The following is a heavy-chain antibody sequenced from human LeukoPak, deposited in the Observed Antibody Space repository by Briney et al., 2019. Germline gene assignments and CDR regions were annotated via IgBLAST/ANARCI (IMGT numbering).Heavy chain of an antibody. J-gene: IGHJ4*02. D-gene: IGHD3-9*01. CDR2: INPNSGGT. Sequence: ALVKVSCKASGYTFTGYYMHWVRQAPGQGLEWMGWINPNSGGTNYAQKFQGRVTMTRDTSISTAYMELSRLRSDDTAVYYCARGQHRLRYFDWLLDYWGQGTLVTDSS. CDR1: GYTFTGYY. V-gene: IGHV1-2*02. CDR3: ARGQHRLRYFDWLLDY.